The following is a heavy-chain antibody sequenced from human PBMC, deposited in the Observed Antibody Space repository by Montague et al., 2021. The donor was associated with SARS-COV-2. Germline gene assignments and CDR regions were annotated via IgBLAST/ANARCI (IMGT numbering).Heavy chain of an antibody. J-gene: IGHJ6*03. CDR2: INHSGST. CDR3: ARIPSGVGDSYYEFWSGYLYYYYDMDV. V-gene: IGHV4-34*01. Sequence: SETLSLTCAVYGGSFSGYYWSWIRQPPGKGLEWIGEINHSGSTNYNPSLKSRVTISVDTSKNQFALKLSSVTAADTAVYYCARIPSGVGDSYYEFWSGYLYYYYDMDVWGKGTTVTVSS. D-gene: IGHD3-3*01. CDR1: GGSFSGYY.